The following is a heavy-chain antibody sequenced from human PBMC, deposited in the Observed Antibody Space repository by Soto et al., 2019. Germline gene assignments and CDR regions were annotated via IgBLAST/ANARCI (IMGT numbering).Heavy chain of an antibody. J-gene: IGHJ4*02. V-gene: IGHV3-11*06. D-gene: IGHD1-1*01. CDR2: SSNSGSFT. Sequence: GGSLRLSCAASGFTFSDHYMSWIRQAPGKGQEWIGYSSNSGSFTRYADSVKGRFSISRDNAKNSLYLQINSLRGDDTAIYYCVRSGDNYNLLDYWGQGTPVTVSS. CDR3: VRSGDNYNLLDY. CDR1: GFTFSDHY.